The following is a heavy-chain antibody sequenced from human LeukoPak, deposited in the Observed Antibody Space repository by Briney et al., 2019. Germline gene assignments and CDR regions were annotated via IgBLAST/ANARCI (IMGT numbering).Heavy chain of an antibody. Sequence: GGSLRLSCAASGFIFSSYSMNWVRQAPGKGLEWVSDISSSSSYIYYADSVKGRFTISRDNAKNSLYLQMNSLRAEDTAVYYCARGRGCSSTTCYPDYWGQGTLVTVSS. D-gene: IGHD2-2*01. V-gene: IGHV3-21*01. CDR3: ARGRGCSSTTCYPDY. J-gene: IGHJ4*02. CDR1: GFIFSSYS. CDR2: ISSSSSYI.